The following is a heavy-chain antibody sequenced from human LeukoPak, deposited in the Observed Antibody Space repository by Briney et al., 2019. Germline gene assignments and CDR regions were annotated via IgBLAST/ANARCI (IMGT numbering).Heavy chain of an antibody. CDR1: GGSFSGYY. CDR2: INHSGST. J-gene: IGHJ6*03. D-gene: IGHD3-10*01. CDR3: ARGSGSYYNNYYYYMDV. V-gene: IGHV4-34*01. Sequence: SETLSLTCAVYGGSFSGYYWSWIRQPPGKGLEWIGEINHSGSTNYNPSLKSRVTISVDTSKNQFSLKLSSVTAADTAVYYCARGSGSYYNNYYYYMDVWGKGTTVTISS.